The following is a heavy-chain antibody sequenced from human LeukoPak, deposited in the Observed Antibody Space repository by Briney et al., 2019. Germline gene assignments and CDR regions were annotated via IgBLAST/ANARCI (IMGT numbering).Heavy chain of an antibody. D-gene: IGHD6-6*01. Sequence: PGGSLRLSCAASGFTFSSYSMNWVRQAPGKGLEWVSSISSSSSYIYYADSVKGRFTISRDNAKNSLYLQMNSLRAEDTAVYYCARGAKDLSSSAGPYYYYGMDVWGQGTTVTVSS. CDR1: GFTFSSYS. J-gene: IGHJ6*02. CDR2: ISSSSSYI. V-gene: IGHV3-21*01. CDR3: ARGAKDLSSSAGPYYYYGMDV.